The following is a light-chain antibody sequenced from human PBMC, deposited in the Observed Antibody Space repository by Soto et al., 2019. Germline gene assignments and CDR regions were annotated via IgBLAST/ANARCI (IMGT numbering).Light chain of an antibody. J-gene: IGLJ3*02. Sequence: QSALTQHRSVSGSPGQSVTISCTGTSSDVGDYNYVSWYQQHPGQAPKLLIYDANMRPSGVPDRFSGSTLGNKASLTIAGLQAEDEADYSCCSSAGSSTWVFGGGTKVTVL. CDR3: CSSAGSSTWV. CDR2: DAN. CDR1: SSDVGDYNY. V-gene: IGLV2-11*01.